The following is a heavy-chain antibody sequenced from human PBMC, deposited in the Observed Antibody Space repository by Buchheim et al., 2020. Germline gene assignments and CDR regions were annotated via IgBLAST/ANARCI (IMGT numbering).Heavy chain of an antibody. J-gene: IGHJ4*02. CDR1: GFTFSDLW. CDR3: ARDPLLNGGTLDY. CDR2: INSDGSST. V-gene: IGHV3-74*01. D-gene: IGHD1-1*01. Sequence: VQLVESGGGLVQPGGSLRLSCAASGFTFSDLWMHWVRQTPGKGLMWVSRINSDGSSTIYGESAKGRFNVSRDNAKNPLYLQMNSLRAEDTGVYYCARDPLLNGGTLDYWGQGT.